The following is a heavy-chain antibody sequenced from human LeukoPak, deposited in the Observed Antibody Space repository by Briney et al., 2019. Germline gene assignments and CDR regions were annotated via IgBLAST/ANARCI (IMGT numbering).Heavy chain of an antibody. D-gene: IGHD1-20*01. Sequence: GGSLRLSCAASGFTFSSYGMSWVRQAPGKGLEWVSAITGNGANTFYADSVKGRFTISRDNSKNTLYLQMNSLRAEDTAVYYCARALTGSSLPQGYWGQGTLVTVSS. CDR1: GFTFSSYG. V-gene: IGHV3-23*01. CDR2: ITGNGANT. J-gene: IGHJ4*02. CDR3: ARALTGSSLPQGY.